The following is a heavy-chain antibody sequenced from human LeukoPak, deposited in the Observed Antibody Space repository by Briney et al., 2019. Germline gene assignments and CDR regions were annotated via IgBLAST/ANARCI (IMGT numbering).Heavy chain of an antibody. D-gene: IGHD3-16*02. CDR2: ISSSGSTM. Sequence: GGSLRLSCAASGFTFSDYYMSWIRQAPGKGLEWVSYISSSGSTMYYADSVKGRFTISRDNAKNSLYLQMNSLRAEDTAVYYCARDLLGYDYVWGSYRYAHYFDYWGQGTLVTVSS. CDR3: ARDLLGYDYVWGSYRYAHYFDY. CDR1: GFTFSDYY. J-gene: IGHJ4*02. V-gene: IGHV3-11*01.